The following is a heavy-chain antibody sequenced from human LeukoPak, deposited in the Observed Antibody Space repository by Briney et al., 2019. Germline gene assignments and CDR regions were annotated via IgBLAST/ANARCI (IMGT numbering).Heavy chain of an antibody. J-gene: IGHJ4*02. V-gene: IGHV1-58*02. D-gene: IGHD1-26*01. CDR2: IVVGSGNT. CDR1: GFTFTSSA. Sequence: SVTVSCKASGFTFTSSAMQWVRQARGQRLEWIGWIVVGSGNTNYAQKFQERVTITRDMSTSTAYMELSSLRSEDTAVYYCAAAVGATIYGFDYWGQGTLVTVSS. CDR3: AAAVGATIYGFDY.